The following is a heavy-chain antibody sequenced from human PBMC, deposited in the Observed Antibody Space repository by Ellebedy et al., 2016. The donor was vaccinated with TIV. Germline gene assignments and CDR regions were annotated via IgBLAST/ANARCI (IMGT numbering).Heavy chain of an antibody. CDR3: TTGLFTAMDVFDN. V-gene: IGHV3-15*01. J-gene: IGHJ4*02. D-gene: IGHD5-18*01. CDR1: GFTFSSYS. CDR2: IKSKTDGGTT. Sequence: GGSLRLSCAASGFTFSSYSMNWVRQAPGKGLEWVGRIKSKTDGGTTDYAAPVKGRFTISRDDSKNTLYLQMNRPKTEDTAVYYCTTGLFTAMDVFDNWGQGTLVTVSS.